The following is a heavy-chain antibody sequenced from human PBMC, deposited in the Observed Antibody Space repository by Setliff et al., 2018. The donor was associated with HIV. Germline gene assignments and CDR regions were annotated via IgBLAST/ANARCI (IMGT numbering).Heavy chain of an antibody. CDR3: ARHDADGGGIINSGDRFFDY. J-gene: IGHJ4*02. CDR1: GDSINSDTYY. V-gene: IGHV4-61*02. Sequence: SETLSLTCTVSGDSINSDTYYWSWIRQPAGKGLEWIGRIHTSGNTNYNPSLKSRVSISVDTAKNQFSLTLSSVTAADTSVYYCARHDADGGGIINSGDRFFDYWGQGSLVTVSS. D-gene: IGHD3-10*01. CDR2: IHTSGNT.